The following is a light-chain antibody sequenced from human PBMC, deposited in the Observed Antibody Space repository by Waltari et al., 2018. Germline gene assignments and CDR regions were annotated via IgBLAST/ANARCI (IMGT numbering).Light chain of an antibody. CDR3: YSYAGAPRV. CDR2: EVS. Sequence: QSALTQPASVSGSPGQSITIPCSGTSSDVWIDDLVSWYQQHPGKAPKLMIYEVSKRPSGISVRFSGSKSGTTASLTISGLQAEDEADYYCYSYAGAPRVFGGGTKVTVL. J-gene: IGLJ2*01. CDR1: SSDVWIDDL. V-gene: IGLV2-23*02.